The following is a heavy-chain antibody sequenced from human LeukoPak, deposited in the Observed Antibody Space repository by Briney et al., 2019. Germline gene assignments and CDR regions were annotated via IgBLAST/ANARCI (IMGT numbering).Heavy chain of an antibody. D-gene: IGHD3-9*01. CDR2: ILYEVSKK. V-gene: IGHV3-33*01. Sequence: PRRSLRLSCAPSGFTFTIYGKHCVRQAPQEGREWVADILYEVSKKYYTDSVKGRLTISRDNYKNRLYLQMNRLRAEDMAVYYCARGQVDWADAFEIWGEGTMVTLSS. CDR1: GFTFTIYG. J-gene: IGHJ3*02. CDR3: ARGQVDWADAFEI.